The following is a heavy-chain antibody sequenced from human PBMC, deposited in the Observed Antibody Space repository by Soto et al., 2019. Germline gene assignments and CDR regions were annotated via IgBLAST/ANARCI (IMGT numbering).Heavy chain of an antibody. D-gene: IGHD3-10*01. CDR1: GFTFSSYA. CDR2: ISYDGSNK. V-gene: IGHV3-30-3*01. CDR3: ASDLGYYGSGSYYYGMDV. Sequence: GGSLILSCAASGFTFSSYAMHWVRQAPGKGLEWVAVISYDGSNKYYADSVKGRFTISRDNSKNTLYLQMNSLRAEDTAVYYCASDLGYYGSGSYYYGMDVWGQGTTVTVSS. J-gene: IGHJ6*02.